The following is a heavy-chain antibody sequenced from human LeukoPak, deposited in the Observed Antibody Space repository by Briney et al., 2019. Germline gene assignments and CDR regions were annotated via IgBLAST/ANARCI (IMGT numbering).Heavy chain of an antibody. CDR2: IDWDDDK. CDR3: ARSSIPAAGGYSDY. Sequence: SGPALVKPTQTLTLTCTFSGFSLTTNPMRVSWIRQPPGKALEWLARIDWDDDKFYSTSLKTRLTISKDTSKNQVVLTMTNMDPVDTATYYCARSSIPAAGGYSDYWGQGTLVTVSS. CDR1: GFSLTTNPMR. D-gene: IGHD6-13*01. V-gene: IGHV2-70*04. J-gene: IGHJ4*02.